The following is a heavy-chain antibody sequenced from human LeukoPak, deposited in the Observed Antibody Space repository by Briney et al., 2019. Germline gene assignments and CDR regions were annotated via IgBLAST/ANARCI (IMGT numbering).Heavy chain of an antibody. CDR1: GGSFSGYY. V-gene: IGHV4-34*01. CDR2: INHSGST. CDR3: ARLLRGGRDTPKVTMIVVRAKSGAFDI. Sequence: SETLSLTCAVYGGSFSGYYWSWIRQPPGKGLEWIGEINHSGSTNYNPSLKSRVTISVDTSKNQFSLKLSSVTAADTAVYYCARLLRGGRDTPKVTMIVVRAKSGAFDIWGQGTMVTVSS. D-gene: IGHD3-22*01. J-gene: IGHJ3*02.